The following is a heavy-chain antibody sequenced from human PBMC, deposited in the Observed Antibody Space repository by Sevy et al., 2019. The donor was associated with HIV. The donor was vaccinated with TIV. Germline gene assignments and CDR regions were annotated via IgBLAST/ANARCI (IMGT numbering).Heavy chain of an antibody. J-gene: IGHJ6*02. CDR1: GFTFSSYA. V-gene: IGHV3-30*04. D-gene: IGHD1-7*01. Sequence: GGSLRLSCAASGFTFSSYAMHWVRQAPGKGLEWVAVILYDGSNKYYADSVKGRFTISRDNSKNTLYLQMNSLRAEDTAVYYCARDRRITGTKRGSDVWGQGTTVTVSS. CDR3: ARDRRITGTKRGSDV. CDR2: ILYDGSNK.